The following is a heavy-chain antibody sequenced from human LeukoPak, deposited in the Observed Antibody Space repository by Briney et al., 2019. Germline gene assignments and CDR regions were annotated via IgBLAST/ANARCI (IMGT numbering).Heavy chain of an antibody. CDR2: LSGSGGST. Sequence: PGGSLRLSCAASGFTFSSYAMSWVRQAPGKGLEWVSALSGSGGSTYYADSVKGRFTISRDNSKNTLYLQMNSLRAEDTAVYYCAKLVGSGSPLRHFDYWGQGTLVTVSS. D-gene: IGHD3-10*01. V-gene: IGHV3-23*01. J-gene: IGHJ4*02. CDR3: AKLVGSGSPLRHFDY. CDR1: GFTFSSYA.